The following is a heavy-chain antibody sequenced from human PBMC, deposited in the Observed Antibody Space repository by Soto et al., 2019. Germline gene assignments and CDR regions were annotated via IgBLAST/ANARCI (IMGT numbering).Heavy chain of an antibody. V-gene: IGHV3-33*01. CDR2: IWYDGSNK. J-gene: IGHJ2*01. Sequence: QVQLVESGGGVVQPGRSLRLSCAASGFTFSSYGMHWVRQAPGKGLEWVAVIWYDGSNKYYADSVKGRFTISRDNSKNTLYLQMNSLRAEDTAVYYCAREFRYFDLWGRGTLVTVSS. CDR1: GFTFSSYG. CDR3: AREFRYFDL.